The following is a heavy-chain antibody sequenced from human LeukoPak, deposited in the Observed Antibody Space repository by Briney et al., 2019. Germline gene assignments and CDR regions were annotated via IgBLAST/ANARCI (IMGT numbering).Heavy chain of an antibody. D-gene: IGHD6-19*01. CDR2: IYSGGST. CDR1: GFTVRSNY. J-gene: IGHJ3*02. Sequence: GGSLRLSCAASGFTVRSNYMSWVRQAPGKGLEWVSAIYSGGSTYYADSVNGRFTISRNNSKNPLYLQMNSLRAEDTAVYYCAGESSGGLSDAFDIWGQGTMVTVSS. CDR3: AGESSGGLSDAFDI. V-gene: IGHV3-53*01.